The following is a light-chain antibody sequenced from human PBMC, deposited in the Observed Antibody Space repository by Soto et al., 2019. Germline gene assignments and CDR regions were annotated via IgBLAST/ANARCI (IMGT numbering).Light chain of an antibody. Sequence: LTQPASVSGSPGQSITISCTGTSSDVGSYNLVSWYQQHPGKAPKLMIYGVNKRPSGVSNRFSGSKSGNTASLTISGLQAEDEADYYCCSYAGISTFYVFGTGTKVTVL. CDR1: SSDVGSYNL. CDR2: GVN. J-gene: IGLJ1*01. CDR3: CSYAGISTFYV. V-gene: IGLV2-23*02.